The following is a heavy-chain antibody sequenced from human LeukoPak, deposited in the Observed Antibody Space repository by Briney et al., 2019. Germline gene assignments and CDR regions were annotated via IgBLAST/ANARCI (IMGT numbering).Heavy chain of an antibody. J-gene: IGHJ3*02. CDR2: IAYDGSNK. CDR1: GFTFSSYG. D-gene: IGHD3-16*01. V-gene: IGHV3-30*18. Sequence: GGSLRLSCAASGFTFSSYGMHWVRQAPGKGLEWVAVIAYDGSNKNYADSVKGRFTISRDSSKNTLYLQMNSLRDEDTAVYYCAKSLRGPGDAFDIWGQGTMAIVSS. CDR3: AKSLRGPGDAFDI.